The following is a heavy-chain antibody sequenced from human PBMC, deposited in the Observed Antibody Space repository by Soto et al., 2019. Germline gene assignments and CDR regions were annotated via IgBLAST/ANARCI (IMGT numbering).Heavy chain of an antibody. Sequence: GGSLRLSCVASGFTFDDYAMHWVRQAPGKGLEWVPSISWSSGSIDYADSVKGRFTISRDNAKNSLYLQMSSLRAEDSALYYCAKSYYGSGSYYNYHGMDVWGQGTTVTVSS. J-gene: IGHJ6*02. D-gene: IGHD3-10*01. V-gene: IGHV3-9*01. CDR2: ISWSSGSI. CDR3: AKSYYGSGSYYNYHGMDV. CDR1: GFTFDDYA.